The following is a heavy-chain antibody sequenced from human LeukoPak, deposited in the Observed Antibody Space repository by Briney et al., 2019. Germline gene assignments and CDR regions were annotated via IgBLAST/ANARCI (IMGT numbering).Heavy chain of an antibody. V-gene: IGHV1-69*05. CDR1: GGTFSSYA. CDR2: IIPIFGTA. CDR3: ARGGVTYYYDSSGYSVILREYFQH. J-gene: IGHJ1*01. Sequence: GASVKLSCKASGGTFSSYAISWVRQAPGQGLEWMGRIIPIFGTANYAQKFQGRVTITKDESTSTAYMELSSLRSEDTAVYYCARGGVTYYYDSSGYSVILREYFQHWGQGTLVTVSS. D-gene: IGHD3-22*01.